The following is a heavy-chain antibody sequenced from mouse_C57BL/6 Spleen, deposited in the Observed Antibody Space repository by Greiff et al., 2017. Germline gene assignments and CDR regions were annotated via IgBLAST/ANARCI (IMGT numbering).Heavy chain of an antibody. D-gene: IGHD1-1*01. CDR2: IYPGGGYT. CDR1: GYTFTNYW. J-gene: IGHJ2*01. CDR3: AREGGGRKELDY. Sequence: QVQLQQSGAELVRPGTSVKMSCKASGYTFTNYWLGWAKQRPGLGLEWIGDIYPGGGYTNYNEKFKGKATLTADKSSSTAYMQFSSLTSEDSAIYYCAREGGGRKELDYWGQGTTRTVSS. V-gene: IGHV1-63*01.